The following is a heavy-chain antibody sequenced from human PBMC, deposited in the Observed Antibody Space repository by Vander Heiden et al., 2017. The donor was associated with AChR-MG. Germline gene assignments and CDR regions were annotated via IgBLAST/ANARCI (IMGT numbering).Heavy chain of an antibody. CDR2: ISYDGSNK. D-gene: IGHD6-19*01. J-gene: IGHJ5*02. Sequence: QVQLVESGGGVVQPGRSLRLSCAAPGFTFSSYAMHWVRQAPGKGLEWAAVISYDGSNKYYADSVKGRFTISRDNSKNTLYLQMNSLRAEDTAVYYCARAHSSGWYHWFDPWGQGTLVTVSS. CDR1: GFTFSSYA. CDR3: ARAHSSGWYHWFDP. V-gene: IGHV3-30-3*01.